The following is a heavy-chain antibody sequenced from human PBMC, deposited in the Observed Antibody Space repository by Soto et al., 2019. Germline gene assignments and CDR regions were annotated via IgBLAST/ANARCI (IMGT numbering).Heavy chain of an antibody. V-gene: IGHV1-69*08. CDR1: GGTFSSYT. CDR2: IIPILGIA. J-gene: IGHJ4*02. D-gene: IGHD5-12*01. CDR3: ARDPEPSDIVATIGEDY. Sequence: QVQLVQSGAEVKKPGSSVKVSCTASGGTFSSYTISWVRQAPGQGLEWMGRIIPILGIANYAQKFQGRVTITADKSTSTAYMELSSLRSEDTAVYYWARDPEPSDIVATIGEDYWGQGTLVTVSS.